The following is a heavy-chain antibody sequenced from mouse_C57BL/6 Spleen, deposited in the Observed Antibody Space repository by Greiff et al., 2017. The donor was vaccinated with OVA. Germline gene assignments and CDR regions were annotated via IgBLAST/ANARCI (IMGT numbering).Heavy chain of an antibody. Sequence: DVQLQESGAELVKPGASVKLSCTASGFNIKDYYMHWVKQRTEQGLEWIGRIDPEDGETKYAPKFQGKATITADTSSNTAYLQLSSLTSEDTAVYYCARPLYGSSYEDAMDYWGQGTSVTVSS. CDR1: GFNIKDYY. J-gene: IGHJ4*01. V-gene: IGHV14-2*01. D-gene: IGHD1-1*01. CDR3: ARPLYGSSYEDAMDY. CDR2: IDPEDGET.